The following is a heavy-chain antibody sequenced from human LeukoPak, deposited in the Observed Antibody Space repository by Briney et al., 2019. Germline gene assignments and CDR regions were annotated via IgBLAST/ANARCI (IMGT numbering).Heavy chain of an antibody. CDR2: ISSGSSYI. CDR3: ARDSIYSNYQDYYYMDV. D-gene: IGHD4-11*01. CDR1: GFTFSSYS. Sequence: PWGSLRLSCAASGFTFSSYSMNWVRQAPGKGLEWVSSISSGSSYIYYADSVKGRFTISRDNAKNSLYLQMNSLRAEDTAVYYCARDSIYSNYQDYYYMDVWGKGTTVTVSS. J-gene: IGHJ6*03. V-gene: IGHV3-21*01.